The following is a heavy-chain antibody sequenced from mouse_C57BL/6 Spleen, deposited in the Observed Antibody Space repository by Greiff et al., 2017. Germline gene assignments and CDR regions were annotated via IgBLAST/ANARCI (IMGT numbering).Heavy chain of an antibody. CDR2: INPSTGGT. D-gene: IGHD2-5*01. Sequence: VQLQQSGPELVKPGASVKISCKASGYSFTGYYMNWVKQSPEKSLEWIGEINPSTGGTTYNQKFKAKATLTVDKSSRTAYMQLKSLTSEDSAVYYCARYSNYDWFAYWGQGTLVTVSA. CDR1: GYSFTGYY. V-gene: IGHV1-42*01. J-gene: IGHJ3*01. CDR3: ARYSNYDWFAY.